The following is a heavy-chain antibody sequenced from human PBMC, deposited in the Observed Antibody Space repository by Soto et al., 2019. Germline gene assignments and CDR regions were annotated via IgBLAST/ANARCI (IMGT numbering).Heavy chain of an antibody. CDR1: GGTFSSYA. CDR3: ARDGGIAAPYNWFDP. CDR2: IIPIFGTA. Sequence: ASVKVSCKASGGTFSSYAISWVRQAPGQGLEWMGGIIPIFGTANYAQKFQGRVTITADESTSTAYMELSSLRSEDTAVYYCARDGGIAAPYNWFDPWGQGTLVTVSS. V-gene: IGHV1-69*13. D-gene: IGHD6-13*01. J-gene: IGHJ5*02.